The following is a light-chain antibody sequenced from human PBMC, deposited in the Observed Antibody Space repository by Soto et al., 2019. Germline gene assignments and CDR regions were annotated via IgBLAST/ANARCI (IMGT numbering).Light chain of an antibody. V-gene: IGKV3-15*01. J-gene: IGKJ1*01. CDR3: HQYSDWPGT. CDR1: HTISSS. CDR2: GAS. Sequence: EIVLTQSPATLSLSPGERATLSCRASHTISSSFLAWYQHRPGQAPSLLIHGASARATGIPVRFSGSGSGTEFTLTISSLQSEDVAVYYCHQYSDWPGTFGLGTKVGIK.